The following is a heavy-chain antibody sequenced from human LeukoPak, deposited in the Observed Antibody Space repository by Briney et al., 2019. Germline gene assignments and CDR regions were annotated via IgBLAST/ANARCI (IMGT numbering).Heavy chain of an antibody. D-gene: IGHD4-17*01. Sequence: GGSLRLSCAASGFTFSSYGMHWVRQAPGKGLEWVAVISYDGSNKYYADSVKGRFTISRDNSKNTLYLQMNSLRAEDTAVYYCAQEGGKSTVTSRRYGMDVWGQGTTVTVSS. J-gene: IGHJ6*02. CDR1: GFTFSSYG. V-gene: IGHV3-30*18. CDR3: AQEGGKSTVTSRRYGMDV. CDR2: ISYDGSNK.